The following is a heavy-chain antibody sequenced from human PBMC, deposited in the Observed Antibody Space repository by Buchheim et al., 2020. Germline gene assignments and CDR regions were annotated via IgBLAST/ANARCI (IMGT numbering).Heavy chain of an antibody. CDR2: IFADGGDA. J-gene: IGHJ2*01. D-gene: IGHD3-10*01. V-gene: IGHV3-74*03. CDR1: GFNSNTYW. Sequence: EVQLVESGGGVVQPGGSLRLSCVASGFNSNTYWMHWVRQVPGKGLMWVSRIFADGGDAPYADSVKGRFTISRDTGTGTLYLQMNSLRADDTAMYFCAREGTSSGGRFFDLWGRGT. CDR3: AREGTSSGGRFFDL.